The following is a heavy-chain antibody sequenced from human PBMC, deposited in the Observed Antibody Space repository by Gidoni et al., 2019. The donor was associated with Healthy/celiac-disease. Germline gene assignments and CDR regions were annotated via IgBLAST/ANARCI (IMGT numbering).Heavy chain of an antibody. CDR1: GFTFSSYA. V-gene: IGHV3-30-3*01. CDR3: ASTGYCSSTSCYDGAGWLRFFDY. J-gene: IGHJ4*02. Sequence: QVQLVESGGGVVQHGRSLRLSCAASGFTFSSYAMHWVRQAPGKGLGWLAVISYDGSNKYYADSVKGRFTISRDNSKNTLYLQMNSLRAEDTAVYYCASTGYCSSTSCYDGAGWLRFFDYWGQGTLVTVSS. CDR2: ISYDGSNK. D-gene: IGHD2-2*01.